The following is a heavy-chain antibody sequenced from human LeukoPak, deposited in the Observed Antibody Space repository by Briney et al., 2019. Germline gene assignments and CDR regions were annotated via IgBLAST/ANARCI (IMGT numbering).Heavy chain of an antibody. CDR3: ARWGGTRQYYFDY. D-gene: IGHD1-1*01. CDR1: GFIFSDYG. V-gene: IGHV3-33*01. Sequence: GGSLRLSCAVSGFIFSDYGFHWVRQAPGKGLEWVAVTRFDGSIKQYADSVKGRFTISRDDSKNTLYLQMNSLKSEDTAVYYCARWGGTRQYYFDYWGRGTLVTVSS. CDR2: TRFDGSIK. J-gene: IGHJ4*02.